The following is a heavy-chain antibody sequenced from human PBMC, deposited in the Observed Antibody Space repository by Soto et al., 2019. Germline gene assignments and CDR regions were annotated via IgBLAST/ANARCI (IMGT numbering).Heavy chain of an antibody. CDR3: ARDLWVEPELYYYGMDV. Sequence: SETLSLTCTVSGDSISSADYYWSWIRQTPGKGLEWIGHIFYSGTTYYNPSLKSRLTISVDTSKNHFSLRLTSVTAADTAVYYCARDLWVEPELYYYGMDVWGHGTTVTVSS. CDR1: GDSISSADYY. D-gene: IGHD1-1*01. CDR2: IFYSGTT. V-gene: IGHV4-30-4*01. J-gene: IGHJ6*02.